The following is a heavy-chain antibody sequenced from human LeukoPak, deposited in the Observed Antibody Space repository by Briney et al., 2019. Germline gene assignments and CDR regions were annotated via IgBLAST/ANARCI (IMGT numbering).Heavy chain of an antibody. CDR3: ARAGGHPYYYDNSGYLGY. V-gene: IGHV1-2*02. D-gene: IGHD3-22*01. Sequence: GASVKVSCKASGYTFTGYYMHWVRQAPGQGLEWMGWINPNSGGTNYAQKFQGRVTMTRDTSISTAYMELSRLRSDDTAVYYCARAGGHPYYYDNSGYLGYWGQGTLVTVSS. CDR2: INPNSGGT. J-gene: IGHJ4*02. CDR1: GYTFTGYY.